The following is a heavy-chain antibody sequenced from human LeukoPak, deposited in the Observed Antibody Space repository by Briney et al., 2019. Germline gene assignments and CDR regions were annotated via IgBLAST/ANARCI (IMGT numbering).Heavy chain of an antibody. D-gene: IGHD1-7*01. V-gene: IGHV1-69*05. J-gene: IGHJ6*03. Sequence: ASVKVSCKASGGTFSSYAISWVRQAPGQGLEWMGGIIPIFGTANYAQKFQGRVTITTDESTGTAYMELSSLRSEDTAVYYCARDVVPGTTGPTMDVWGKGTTVTVSS. CDR3: ARDVVPGTTGPTMDV. CDR2: IIPIFGTA. CDR1: GGTFSSYA.